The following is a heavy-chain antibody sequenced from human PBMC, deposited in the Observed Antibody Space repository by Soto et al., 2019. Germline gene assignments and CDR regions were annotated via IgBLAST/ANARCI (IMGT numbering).Heavy chain of an antibody. CDR2: ISGNGART. CDR1: GFTFSSYA. CDR3: AKDEDRGGSMDV. V-gene: IGHV3-23*01. Sequence: EVQLLESGGGVEQRGGSLRLSCAASGFTFSSYAMSWVRQAPGKGLEWVSSISGNGARTFNADSVKGRFTISRDNSQGVVYLQMNSLRGEDTAIYYCAKDEDRGGSMDVWGQGTMVTVSS. J-gene: IGHJ6*02.